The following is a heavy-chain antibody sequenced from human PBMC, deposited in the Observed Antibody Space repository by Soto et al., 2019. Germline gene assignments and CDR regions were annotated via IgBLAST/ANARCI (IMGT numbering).Heavy chain of an antibody. V-gene: IGHV1-2*02. CDR3: ARSLSTIGARPDH. CDR1: GYTLTDFY. CDR2: INPNSGGT. D-gene: IGHD6-6*01. J-gene: IGHJ4*02. Sequence: QVQLVQSGAEVKRPGASVKVSCKASGYTLTDFYMHWVRQAPGQGLEWMGWINPNSGGTHYSQNFQGRGTMTRDTSVSTTYMELSELTSDDTAVYYGARSLSTIGARPDHWGQGTLVTVSS.